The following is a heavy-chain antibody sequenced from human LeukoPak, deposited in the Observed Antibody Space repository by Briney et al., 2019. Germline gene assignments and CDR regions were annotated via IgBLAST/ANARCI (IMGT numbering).Heavy chain of an antibody. J-gene: IGHJ4*02. CDR1: GDSVSSNSAA. CDR2: TYYRSKWYN. Sequence: SQTLSLNCAISGDSVSSNSAAWNWIRQSPSRGLEWLGRTYYRSKWYNDYAVSVKSRITINPDTSKNQFSLQLNSVTPEDTAVYYCARASSSILWFGELLDYWGQGTLVTVSS. V-gene: IGHV6-1*01. D-gene: IGHD3-10*01. CDR3: ARASSSILWFGELLDY.